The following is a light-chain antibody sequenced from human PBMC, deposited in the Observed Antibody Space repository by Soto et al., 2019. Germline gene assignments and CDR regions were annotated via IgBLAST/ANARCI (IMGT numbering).Light chain of an antibody. CDR2: EVS. J-gene: IGLJ3*02. V-gene: IGLV2-8*01. CDR1: SSDIGAYNY. CDR3: SSYAGSNDRWV. Sequence: QSALTQPPSASGSPGQSVTISCTGTSSDIGAYNYVSWYQQHPVKAPKLMIHEVSKRPSGVPDRFSGSKSGNTASLTVSGLQAEDEAEYYCSSYAGSNDRWVFGGGTKVTVL.